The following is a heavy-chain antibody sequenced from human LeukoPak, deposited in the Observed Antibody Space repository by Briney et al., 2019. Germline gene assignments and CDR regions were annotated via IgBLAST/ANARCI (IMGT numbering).Heavy chain of an antibody. CDR1: GGSFSGYY. D-gene: IGHD7-27*01. CDR2: ITHSGST. CDR3: ARDLTGDLRDY. V-gene: IGHV4-34*01. J-gene: IGHJ4*02. Sequence: SETLSLTCAVYGGSFSGYYWSWIRQPPGKGLEWIGEITHSGSTNYNPSLKSRVTISVDTSRNHFSLKLSSVTAADTAVYYCARDLTGDLRDYWGQGTLVTVSS.